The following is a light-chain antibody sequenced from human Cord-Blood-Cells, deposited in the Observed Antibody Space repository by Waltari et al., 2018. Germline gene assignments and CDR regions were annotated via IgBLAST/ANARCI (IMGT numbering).Light chain of an antibody. Sequence: EIVLTQSPGTLSLSPGERATISCRASQSVSSSYLAWYQQKPGQAPRLLIDGASSRATGMPDRFSGSGSGTDLTLTISRLEPEDFAVYYWQQYGSSPRTFGQGTKVVIK. CDR3: QQYGSSPRT. V-gene: IGKV3-20*01. J-gene: IGKJ1*01. CDR1: QSVSSSY. CDR2: GAS.